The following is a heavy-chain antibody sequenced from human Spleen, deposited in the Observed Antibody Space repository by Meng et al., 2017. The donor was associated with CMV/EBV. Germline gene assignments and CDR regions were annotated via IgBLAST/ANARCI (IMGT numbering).Heavy chain of an antibody. Sequence: SETLSLTCAVYGGSFNGYYWTWIRQSPGKGLEWIGEINHSGRPDYNPSLKSRVTISGDTSKNQFSLELSSVTAADTAVYYCARRIAAIGPLWYFDYWGQGTLVTVSS. CDR3: ARRIAAIGPLWYFDY. D-gene: IGHD6-13*01. J-gene: IGHJ4*02. V-gene: IGHV4-34*01. CDR2: INHSGRP. CDR1: GGSFNGYY.